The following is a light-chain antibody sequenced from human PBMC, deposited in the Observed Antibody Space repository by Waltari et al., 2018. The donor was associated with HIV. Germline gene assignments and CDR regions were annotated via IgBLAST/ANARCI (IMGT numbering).Light chain of an antibody. CDR2: GNY. CDR3: ASWDASLNGWV. Sequence: QSVVTHPPSVSGTPGPTVTISCSGSTSNLGTKTVNCYQPLPGTAPKRHIYGNYQRPSGVPDRFSASKSGTSASLAISGLQSEDEADYYCASWDASLNGWVFGGGTKLTVL. CDR1: TSNLGTKT. J-gene: IGLJ3*02. V-gene: IGLV1-44*01.